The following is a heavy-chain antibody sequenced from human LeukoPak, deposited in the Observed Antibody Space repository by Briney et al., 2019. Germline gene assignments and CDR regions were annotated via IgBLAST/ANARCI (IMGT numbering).Heavy chain of an antibody. CDR3: AGGRGWYPDY. CDR1: GFTFSTYW. Sequence: PGGSLRLSCAASGFTFSTYWMTWVRQAPGKGLEWVANIKQDGSDKYYVDSVKGRFTISRDNAKSSLYLLMNSLRAEDTAVYYCAGGRGWYPDYWGQGTLVTVSS. CDR2: IKQDGSDK. J-gene: IGHJ4*02. D-gene: IGHD6-19*01. V-gene: IGHV3-7*01.